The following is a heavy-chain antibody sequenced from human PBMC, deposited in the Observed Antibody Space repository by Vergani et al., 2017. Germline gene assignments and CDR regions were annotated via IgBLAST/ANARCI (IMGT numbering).Heavy chain of an antibody. CDR2: ISSSGSTI. D-gene: IGHD5-12*01. J-gene: IGHJ3*02. CDR1: GFTFSSYS. Sequence: EVQLVESGGGLVKPGGSLRLSCAASGFTFSSYSMNWVRQAPGKGLEWVSYISSSGSTIYYADSVKGRFTISRDNAKNSLYLQMNSLRAEDTAVYYCARDSMYGGYRLDAFDIWGQGTMVTVSS. CDR3: ARDSMYGGYRLDAFDI. V-gene: IGHV3-21*05.